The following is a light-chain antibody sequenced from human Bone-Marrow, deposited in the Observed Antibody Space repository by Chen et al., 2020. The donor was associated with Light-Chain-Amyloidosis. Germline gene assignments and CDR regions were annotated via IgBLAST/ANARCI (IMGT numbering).Light chain of an antibody. CDR3: QSADSSGTYEVI. J-gene: IGLJ2*01. V-gene: IGLV3-25*03. CDR1: DLPTKY. CDR2: RDT. Sequence: SSELTQPPSVSGAPGQTARITCSGDDLPTKYAYWYQQKPGQAPVLVIHRDTERPSGISERFSGSSSGTTATLTISGVQAEDEADYHCQSADSSGTYEVIVGGGTKLTVL.